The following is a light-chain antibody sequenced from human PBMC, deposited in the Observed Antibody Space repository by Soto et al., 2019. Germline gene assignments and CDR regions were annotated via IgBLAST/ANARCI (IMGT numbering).Light chain of an antibody. V-gene: IGKV2-28*01. CDR3: MQGQQTPVT. Sequence: DIVMTQSPLSLPVTPGEPASISCRSSQSLLHSSGNNYLDWYVQKPGQSPQLLIYWGSNRASGVPDRFSGSGSGTDFTLKINRVEAEDFGVYYCMQGQQTPVTFGHGTRLEIK. J-gene: IGKJ5*01. CDR1: QSLLHSSGNNY. CDR2: WGS.